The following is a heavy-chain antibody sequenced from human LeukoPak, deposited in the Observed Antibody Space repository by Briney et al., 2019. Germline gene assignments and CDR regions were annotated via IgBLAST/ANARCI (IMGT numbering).Heavy chain of an antibody. CDR1: GFTLSSYA. CDR3: APLGTMVRGVPLED. J-gene: IGHJ4*02. Sequence: GGSLRLSCAASGFTLSSYAMSWVRQGPGKGLEWVSAISVSGNTYHADSVKGRFTISRDSYKNTLYLQMNSLRAEDTAVYYCAPLGTMVRGVPLEDWGQGTLVTVSS. CDR2: ISVSGNT. V-gene: IGHV3-23*01. D-gene: IGHD3-10*01.